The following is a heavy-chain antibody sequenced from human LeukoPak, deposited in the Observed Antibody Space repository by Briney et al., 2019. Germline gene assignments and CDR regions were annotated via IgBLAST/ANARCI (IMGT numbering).Heavy chain of an antibody. CDR1: GLTFSIYS. CDR2: IGSSSSSI. CDR3: AREGNGYISEAFDI. Sequence: PGGSLRLSCAVSGLTFSIYSMNWVRQAPGKGLEWVSSIGSSSSSIYYADSVKGRFTISRDNAKNSLYLQMNSLRAEDTAVYYCAREGNGYISEAFDIWGQGTMVTVSS. V-gene: IGHV3-21*01. J-gene: IGHJ3*02. D-gene: IGHD5-24*01.